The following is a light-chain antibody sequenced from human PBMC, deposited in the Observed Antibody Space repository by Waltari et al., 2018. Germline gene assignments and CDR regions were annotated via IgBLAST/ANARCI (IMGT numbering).Light chain of an antibody. J-gene: IGLJ2*01. CDR2: DDD. V-gene: IGLV3-10*01. CDR3: YSTDTSGGA. CDR1: DLQKKY. Sequence: SSELTQPPSVSVSPGQTARITCSGDDLQKKYAYWFQQRSGQAPMLVIYDDDKRPSGIPERFSGSSSGTMATLSISGAQEEDEADYYCYSTDTSGGAFGGGTKLTVL.